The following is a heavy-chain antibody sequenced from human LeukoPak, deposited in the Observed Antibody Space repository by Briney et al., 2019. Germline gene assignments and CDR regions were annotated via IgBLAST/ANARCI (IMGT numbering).Heavy chain of an antibody. CDR3: ARDSGTMVRGARGFDP. V-gene: IGHV3-66*02. CDR1: GFTVSSNY. Sequence: PGGSLRLSCAASGFTVSSNYMSWVRQAPGKGLEWVSVIYSGGSTYYADSVTGRFTISRDNSKNTLYLQMNSLRAEDTAVYYCARDSGTMVRGARGFDPWGQGTLVTVSS. J-gene: IGHJ5*02. CDR2: IYSGGST. D-gene: IGHD3-10*01.